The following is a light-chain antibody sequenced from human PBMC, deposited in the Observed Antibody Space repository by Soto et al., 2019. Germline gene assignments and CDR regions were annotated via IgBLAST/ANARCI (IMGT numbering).Light chain of an antibody. J-gene: IGLJ1*01. Sequence: VLTQPPSVSGAPGQRVTISCTGCSSNIGAGCEVHWYQHLPGKAPKLLIYGNTNRPSGVPDRFSGSKSGTSASLAITGLQAEDEADYYCQSYDSSLSASYVFGGGTRSPS. V-gene: IGLV1-40*01. CDR1: SSNIGAGCE. CDR3: QSYDSSLSASYV. CDR2: GNT.